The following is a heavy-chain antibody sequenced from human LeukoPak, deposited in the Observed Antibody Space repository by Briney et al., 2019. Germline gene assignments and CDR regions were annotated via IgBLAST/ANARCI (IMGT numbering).Heavy chain of an antibody. CDR3: ARVRRREYYYDSSGVYYFDY. CDR1: GFTFSSYS. Sequence: GGSLRLSCAASGFTFSSYSMSWVRQAPWKGLEWVSSISSSSSYIYYADSVKGRFTISRDNAKNSLYLQMNSLRAEDTAVYYCARVRRREYYYDSSGVYYFDYWGQGTLVTVSS. CDR2: ISSSSSYI. J-gene: IGHJ4*02. V-gene: IGHV3-21*01. D-gene: IGHD3-22*01.